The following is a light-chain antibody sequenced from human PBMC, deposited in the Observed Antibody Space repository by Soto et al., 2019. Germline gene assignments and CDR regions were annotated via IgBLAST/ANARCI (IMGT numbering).Light chain of an antibody. Sequence: EIVFTQSPATLSLSPGERATLSCRASQSVSSYLAWYQQKPGQAPRLLIYGASTRATGIPARLSGSGSGTEFTLTISSLQSEDSALYYCQQYGSSWTFGQGTKVDIK. CDR1: QSVSSY. CDR3: QQYGSSWT. J-gene: IGKJ1*01. V-gene: IGKV3-15*01. CDR2: GAS.